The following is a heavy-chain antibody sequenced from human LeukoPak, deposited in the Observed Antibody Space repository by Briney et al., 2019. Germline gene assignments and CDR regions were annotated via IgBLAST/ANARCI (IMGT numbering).Heavy chain of an antibody. Sequence: GGSLRLSCAASGFTFSSYAMSWVRQAPGKGLEWVSAISGSGGSTYYADSVKGRFTISRDNSKNTLYLQMNSLRAEDTAVYYCAKDPGDLPRWYDTKIDYWGQGTLVTVSS. V-gene: IGHV3-23*01. CDR3: AKDPGDLPRWYDTKIDY. D-gene: IGHD4-23*01. CDR1: GFTFSSYA. CDR2: ISGSGGST. J-gene: IGHJ4*02.